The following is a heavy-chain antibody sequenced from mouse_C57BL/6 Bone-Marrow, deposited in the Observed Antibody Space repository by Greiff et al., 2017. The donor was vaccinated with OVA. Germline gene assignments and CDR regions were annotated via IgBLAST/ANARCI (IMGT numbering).Heavy chain of an antibody. D-gene: IGHD2-4*01. CDR2: LHPYSGST. Sequence: QVQLQQPGAELVKPGASVTLSCKASGYTFTSYWMHWVKQRPGQGLEWIGLLHPYSGSTTYNEKFKSKATLTVDKSSSTAYMQLSSLTSEDSAVYDGARYPYEYDGYEMDDWGKGTTVTVSS. V-gene: IGHV1-64*01. J-gene: IGHJ4*01. CDR1: GYTFTSYW. CDR3: ARYPYEYDGYEMDD.